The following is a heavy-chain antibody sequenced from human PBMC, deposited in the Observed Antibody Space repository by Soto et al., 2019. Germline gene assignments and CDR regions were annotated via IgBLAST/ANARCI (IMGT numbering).Heavy chain of an antibody. Sequence: QVQLVQSGAEVKKPGSSVKVSCKASGGTFSSYTISWVRQAPGQRLEWMGRIIPILGIATYAQKFQGRVTITADKSTSTAYMALSSLRSEDTAVYYCARDARSSFDWFDPWGQGTLVTVSS. V-gene: IGHV1-69*08. CDR1: GGTFSSYT. CDR3: ARDARSSFDWFDP. CDR2: IIPILGIA. J-gene: IGHJ5*02.